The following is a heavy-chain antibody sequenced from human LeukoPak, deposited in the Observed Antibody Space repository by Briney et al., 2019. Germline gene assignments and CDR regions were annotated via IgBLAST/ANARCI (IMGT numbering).Heavy chain of an antibody. D-gene: IGHD4-17*01. CDR2: IYYSGST. CDR1: GGSISSYY. CDR3: AGGPRNSRSTGLFDY. J-gene: IGHJ4*02. V-gene: IGHV4-59*08. Sequence: SETLSLTCTVSGGSISSYYWSWIRPPPGKGLEWIGYIYYSGSTNYNPSLKSRVTISVDTSKNHFSLKLSSVTAADTAVYYCAGGPRNSRSTGLFDYWGQGTLVTVSS.